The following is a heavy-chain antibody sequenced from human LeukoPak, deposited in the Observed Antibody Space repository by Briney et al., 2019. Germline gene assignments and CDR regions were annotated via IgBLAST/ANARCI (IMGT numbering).Heavy chain of an antibody. V-gene: IGHV3-30*03. D-gene: IGHD6-19*01. CDR2: ISYDGSNT. CDR3: ARDETAAIAVAGLIDY. Sequence: GGSLRLSCAASGFTFSSYGMHWVRQAPGKGLEWVAVISYDGSNTYYADSVKGRFTISRDNSKNTLYLQMNSLRAEDTAVYYCARDETAAIAVAGLIDYWGQGTLVTVSS. CDR1: GFTFSSYG. J-gene: IGHJ4*02.